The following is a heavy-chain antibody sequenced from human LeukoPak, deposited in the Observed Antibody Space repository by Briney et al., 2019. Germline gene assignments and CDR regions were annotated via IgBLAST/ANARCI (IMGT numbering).Heavy chain of an antibody. CDR1: VFTFSSYG. D-gene: IGHD5-18*01. CDR3: ARDGYSYGEGGAFDI. Sequence: PGGSLRLSCAASVFTFSSYGMHWVRQAPGKGLEWVAVIWYDGNNKYYADSVKGRFTISRDNSKTTLYLQMNSLRAEDTAVYYCARDGYSYGEGGAFDIWGQGTMVTVCS. J-gene: IGHJ3*02. CDR2: IWYDGNNK. V-gene: IGHV3-33*08.